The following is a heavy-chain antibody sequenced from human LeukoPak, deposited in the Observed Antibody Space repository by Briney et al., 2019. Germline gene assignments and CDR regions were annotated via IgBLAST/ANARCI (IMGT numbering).Heavy chain of an antibody. V-gene: IGHV1-69*13. CDR2: IIPIFGTA. CDR3: ALTTLAVGSFDY. D-gene: IGHD6-19*01. J-gene: IGHJ4*02. CDR1: GGTFSSYA. Sequence: SVKVSCKASGGTFSSYAISWVRQAPGQGLEWMGGIIPIFGTANYAQKFQGRVTITADESTSTAYMELSSLRSEDTAVYYCALTTLAVGSFDYWGQGTLVTVSS.